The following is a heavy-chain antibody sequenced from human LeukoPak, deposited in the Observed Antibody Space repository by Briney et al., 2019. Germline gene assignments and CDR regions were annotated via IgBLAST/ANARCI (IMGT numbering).Heavy chain of an antibody. D-gene: IGHD6-13*01. CDR3: ARAESTSGIAVDY. CDR2: IWYDGSNK. CDR1: GFTFSSYG. V-gene: IGHV3-33*01. Sequence: GRSLRLSCAASGFTFSSYGMHWVRQAPGKGLEWVAVIWYDGSNKYYADSVKGRFTISRDNSKNTLYLQMNSLRAEDTAVYYCARAESTSGIAVDYWGQGTLVTVSS. J-gene: IGHJ4*02.